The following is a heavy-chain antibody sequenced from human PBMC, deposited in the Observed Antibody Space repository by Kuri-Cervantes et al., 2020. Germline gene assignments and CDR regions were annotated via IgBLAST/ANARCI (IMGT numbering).Heavy chain of an antibody. J-gene: IGHJ6*02. Sequence: SQTPSLTCAVYGGSFSGYYWSWIRQPPGKGLEWIGEINHSGSTNYNPSLKSRVTISVDKSKNQFSLKLSSVTAADTAVYYCASQEGYCSSTSCYYYYGMDVWGQGTTVTVSS. CDR3: ASQEGYCSSTSCYYYYGMDV. V-gene: IGHV4-34*01. CDR2: INHSGST. CDR1: GGSFSGYY. D-gene: IGHD2-2*01.